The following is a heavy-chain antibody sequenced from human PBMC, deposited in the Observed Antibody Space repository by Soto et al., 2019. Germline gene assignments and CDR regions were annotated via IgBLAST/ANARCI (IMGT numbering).Heavy chain of an antibody. D-gene: IGHD5-18*01. CDR1: DGKSVDHC. J-gene: IGHJ6*02. CDR3: ARGWGYSYGYYYYGMDV. Sequence: TSETLCLRYSVEDGKSVDHCCRWILQHPRKGLEWIGEINHSGSTNYNPSLKSRVTISVDTPKNQFSLKLSSVTAADTAVYYCARGWGYSYGYYYYGMDVWGQGTTVTVSS. V-gene: IGHV4-34*01. CDR2: INHSGST.